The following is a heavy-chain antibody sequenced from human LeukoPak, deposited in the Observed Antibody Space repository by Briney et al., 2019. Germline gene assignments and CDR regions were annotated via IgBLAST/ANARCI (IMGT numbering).Heavy chain of an antibody. CDR3: ARHSYYDSSGYSPVGY. D-gene: IGHD3-22*01. J-gene: IGHJ4*02. CDR1: GYSFTSYW. CDR2: IYPGDSDT. Sequence: GESLKISCKGSGYSFTSYWIGWVRQMPGKGLEWMGIIYPGDSDTRYSPSFQGQVTISADKSISTAYLQWSSLKASDTAMYYCARHSYYDSSGYSPVGYWGQGTLVTVSS. V-gene: IGHV5-51*01.